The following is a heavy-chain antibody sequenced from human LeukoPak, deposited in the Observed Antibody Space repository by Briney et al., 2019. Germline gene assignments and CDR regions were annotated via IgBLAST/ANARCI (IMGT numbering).Heavy chain of an antibody. D-gene: IGHD3-22*01. CDR1: GVSISSGGFY. J-gene: IGHJ5*02. CDR2: IYYSGTT. CDR3: STSDDSSGYLTSFDP. V-gene: IGHV4-31*03. Sequence: SQTLSLTCTVSGVSISSGGFYWSWIRQLPGKGLEWIGYIYYSGTTYYNPSLKSRVTISVDTSKNQFSLKVNSVTASDTAVYYCSTSDDSSGYLTSFDPWGQGTLVTVSS.